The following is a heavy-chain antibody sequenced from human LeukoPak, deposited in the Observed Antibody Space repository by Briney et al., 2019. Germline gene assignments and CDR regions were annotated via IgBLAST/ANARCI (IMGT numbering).Heavy chain of an antibody. CDR1: GFTFSSYT. V-gene: IGHV3-21*01. D-gene: IGHD2-2*01. CDR3: ARRKDVVVVPGTMGYYLDV. CDR2: ITDSSYYI. J-gene: IGHJ6*03. Sequence: PGGSLRLSCAASGFTFSSYTMNWVRQAPGMGLEWVSSITDSSYYIYYADSVRGRFTVSRDNAKNSLYLQMTGLRAEDTAVYYCARRKDVVVVPGTMGYYLDVSRKGTTVTVSS.